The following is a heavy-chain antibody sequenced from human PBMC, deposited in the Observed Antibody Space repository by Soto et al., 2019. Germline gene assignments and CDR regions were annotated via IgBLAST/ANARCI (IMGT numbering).Heavy chain of an antibody. CDR1: GESIISTSYY. CDR2: IYYSGRT. J-gene: IGHJ4*02. V-gene: IGHV4-39*01. D-gene: IGHD2-8*02. Sequence: SETLSLTCIVSGESIISTSYYWVWIRQPPGKGLEWIGSIYYSGRTYYNPSFKIRVTISIDTSKNQFSLKLSSMTATDTAVYYCARQRTTVVSQDYFDNWGQGALVTVS. CDR3: ARQRTTVVSQDYFDN.